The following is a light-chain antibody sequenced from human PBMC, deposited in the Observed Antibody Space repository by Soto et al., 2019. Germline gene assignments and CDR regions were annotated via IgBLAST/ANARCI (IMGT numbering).Light chain of an antibody. V-gene: IGLV1-40*01. J-gene: IGLJ1*01. CDR3: QSYDSSLSGYV. Sequence: SVLTQPPSVSGAPGQRVTISCAGSSSNIGAGYDVHWYQQLPGTAPKLLIYANSNRPSGVPGRFSGSKSGTSASLAITGLQAEDEADYYCQSYDSSLSGYVFGPGTKVTVL. CDR2: ANS. CDR1: SSNIGAGYD.